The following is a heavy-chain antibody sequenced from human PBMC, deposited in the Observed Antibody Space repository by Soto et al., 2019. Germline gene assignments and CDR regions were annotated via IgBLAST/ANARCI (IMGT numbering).Heavy chain of an antibody. CDR2: ISSDGDIT. V-gene: IGHV3-64D*06. J-gene: IGHJ5*02. CDR1: GFTFSDYS. CDR3: VKVSTFYDILTGYYSTKFFDT. D-gene: IGHD3-9*01. Sequence: PXGSLRLSWSASGFTFSDYSMHWVRQAPGKGLQYVSTISSDGDITYYADSVKGRFTISRDNSKNTLYLQMNSLRPEDTAVYYCVKVSTFYDILTGYYSTKFFDTWGQGTLVTVSS.